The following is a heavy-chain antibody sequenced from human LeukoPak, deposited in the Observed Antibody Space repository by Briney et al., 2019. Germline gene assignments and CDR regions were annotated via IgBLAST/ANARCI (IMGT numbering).Heavy chain of an antibody. CDR3: ASSREATSNWFVY. D-gene: IGHD2-2*01. V-gene: IGHV3-66*01. CDR1: GFIVSGNY. Sequence: GGSLRLSCAASGFIVSGNYMSWVRQAPGKGLEWVSIIYSGGNTFYADSVQGRFTISRDNSKNTLYLQMNSLRAEGTAVYHCASSREATSNWFVYWGQGTLVTVSS. J-gene: IGHJ5*01. CDR2: IYSGGNT.